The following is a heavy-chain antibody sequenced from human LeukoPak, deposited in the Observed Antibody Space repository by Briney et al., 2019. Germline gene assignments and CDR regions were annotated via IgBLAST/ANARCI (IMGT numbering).Heavy chain of an antibody. D-gene: IGHD6-13*01. V-gene: IGHV4-59*12. Sequence: SETLSLTCTVSGGSISSYYWSWIRQPPGKGLEWIGYIYYSGSTNYNPSLKSRVTISVDTSKNQFSLKLSSVTAADTAVYYCARRGKQQLVRGWFDPWGQGTLVTVSS. CDR3: ARRGKQQLVRGWFDP. CDR1: GGSISSYY. J-gene: IGHJ5*02. CDR2: IYYSGST.